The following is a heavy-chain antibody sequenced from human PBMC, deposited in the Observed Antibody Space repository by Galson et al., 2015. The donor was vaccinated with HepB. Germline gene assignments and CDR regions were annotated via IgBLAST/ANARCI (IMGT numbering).Heavy chain of an antibody. CDR2: INPSGGST. V-gene: IGHV1-46*01. D-gene: IGHD6-13*01. CDR1: GCTFTSYY. Sequence: SVKVSCKASGCTFTSYYMHWVRQAPGQGLEWMGIINPSGGSTSYAQKFQGRVTMTRDTSTSTVYMELSSLRSEDTAVYYCARETESSSRGPFDAFDIWGQGTMVTVSS. J-gene: IGHJ3*02. CDR3: ARETESSSRGPFDAFDI.